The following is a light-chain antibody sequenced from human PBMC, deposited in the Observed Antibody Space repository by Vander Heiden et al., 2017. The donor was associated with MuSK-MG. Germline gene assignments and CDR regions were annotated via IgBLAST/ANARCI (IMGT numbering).Light chain of an antibody. J-gene: IGKJ4*01. CDR2: GVS. Sequence: EMALTTYTGTLSLPPGEPPTPSSGARQSVRRSYLAWYQQKPGQAPRLLIYGVSRSFTGIPDRFSVSGSGTDFTLTISRREPEDFAVYYCQQDRSSPLTFGGGTKVEIK. V-gene: IGKV3-20*01. CDR3: QQDRSSPLT. CDR1: QSVRRSY.